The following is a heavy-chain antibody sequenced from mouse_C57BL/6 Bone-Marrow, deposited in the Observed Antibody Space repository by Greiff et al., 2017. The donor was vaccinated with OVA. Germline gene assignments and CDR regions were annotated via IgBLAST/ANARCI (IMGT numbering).Heavy chain of an antibody. J-gene: IGHJ2*01. Sequence: DVQLQESGAELVRPGASVKLSCTASGFNIKDDYMHWVKQRPEQGLAWIGWIDPENGDTEYASKFQGKATITADTSSNHAYLQLSSLTSEDTAVYYCTTSYFDYWGQGTTLTVSS. CDR1: GFNIKDDY. V-gene: IGHV14-4*01. CDR2: IDPENGDT. CDR3: TTSYFDY.